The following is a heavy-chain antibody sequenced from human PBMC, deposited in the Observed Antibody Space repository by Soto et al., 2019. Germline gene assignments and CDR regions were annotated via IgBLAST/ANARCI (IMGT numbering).Heavy chain of an antibody. D-gene: IGHD7-27*01. J-gene: IGHJ4*02. V-gene: IGHV4-39*01. CDR1: GGSISSSSYY. Sequence: QLQLQESGPGLVKPSETLSLTCTVSGGSISSSSYYWGWIRQPPGKGLEWIGSIYYSGSTYYNPSLKSRVTISVDTSKNQFSLKLSSVTAADTAVYYCARHIWGSASDYFDYWGQGTLVTVSS. CDR2: IYYSGST. CDR3: ARHIWGSASDYFDY.